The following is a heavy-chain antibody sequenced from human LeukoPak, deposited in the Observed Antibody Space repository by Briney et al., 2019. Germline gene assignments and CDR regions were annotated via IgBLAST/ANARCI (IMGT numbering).Heavy chain of an antibody. CDR1: GFPFSSSW. Sequence: RGSLSLSCAAFGFPFSSSWMHWVRQAPGKGLVWVSRINTDGSSTGYADSVKGRSTISRDNAKNTLYLQMNSLRAEDTAVYYCARAPSSGDWGQGTLVTVSS. CDR2: INTDGSST. CDR3: ARAPSSGD. J-gene: IGHJ4*02. D-gene: IGHD7-27*01. V-gene: IGHV3-74*01.